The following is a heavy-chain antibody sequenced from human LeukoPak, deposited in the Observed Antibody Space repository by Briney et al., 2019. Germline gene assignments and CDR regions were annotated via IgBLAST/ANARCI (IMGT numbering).Heavy chain of an antibody. Sequence: GGSLRLSCAASGVTVSSDYMSWVRQAPGKGLEWVSLIYSGGNTYYAESVKGRFTISRHNSKITLYLQMNSLRTEDTAIYYCANRMSFGGPGTLVTVSS. CDR2: IYSGGNT. CDR3: ANRMSF. D-gene: IGHD3-10*01. J-gene: IGHJ4*02. V-gene: IGHV3-53*04. CDR1: GVTVSSDY.